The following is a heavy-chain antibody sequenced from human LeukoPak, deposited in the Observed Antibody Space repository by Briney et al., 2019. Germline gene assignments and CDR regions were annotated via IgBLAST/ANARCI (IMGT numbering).Heavy chain of an antibody. D-gene: IGHD2-15*01. CDR1: GFFFSSYW. Sequence: RGSLRLSCAASGFFFSSYWFHWVCAIPGEGLLWVARITHVGSATSYADFVRGRFTLSRDNARNTLYLQMNSLRDEYTAVYDCVRGGGYKLDDWGQGALVTVSS. CDR2: ITHVGSAT. CDR3: VRGGGYKLDD. J-gene: IGHJ4*02. V-gene: IGHV3-74*01.